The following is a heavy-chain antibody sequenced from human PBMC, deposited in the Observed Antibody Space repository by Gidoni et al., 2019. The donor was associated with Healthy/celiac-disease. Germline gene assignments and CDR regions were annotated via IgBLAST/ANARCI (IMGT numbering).Heavy chain of an antibody. CDR2: ISSSGRTI. CDR3: ASRCSGGSCFDAFDI. Sequence: QVQLVEYGGGLVKPGGSLRLSCAASGFTFSDYYMSWIRQAPGKGLEWVSYISSSGRTIYYAASVKGRFTISRDNANNSLYLQMTSLRSEDTAVYYCASRCSGGSCFDAFDIWGQGTMVTVSS. J-gene: IGHJ3*02. CDR1: GFTFSDYY. D-gene: IGHD2-15*01. V-gene: IGHV3-11*01.